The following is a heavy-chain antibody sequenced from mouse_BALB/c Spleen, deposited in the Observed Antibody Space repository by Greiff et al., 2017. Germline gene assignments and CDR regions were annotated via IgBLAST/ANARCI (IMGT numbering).Heavy chain of an antibody. J-gene: IGHJ3*01. CDR1: GYTFSSYW. Sequence: VKLMESGAELMKPGASVKISCKATGYTFSSYWIEWVKQRPGHGLEWIGEILPGSGSTNYNEKFKGKATFTADTSSNTAYMQLSSLTSEDSAVYYCARQYGNYVDWFAYWGQGTLVTVSA. CDR3: ARQYGNYVDWFAY. D-gene: IGHD2-10*02. CDR2: ILPGSGST. V-gene: IGHV1-9*01.